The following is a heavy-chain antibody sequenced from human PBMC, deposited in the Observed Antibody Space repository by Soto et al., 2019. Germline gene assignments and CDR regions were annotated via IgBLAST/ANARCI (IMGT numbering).Heavy chain of an antibody. J-gene: IGHJ4*02. D-gene: IGHD1-1*01. CDR3: ARVQVTPGTTWKVFDY. V-gene: IGHV3-66*01. Sequence: EVQLVESGGGLVQWGGSLRLSCAASGFTVTSSYMSWVRQAPGKGLEWVSIIYSDGTTYYTDSVKGRFTISRDNSKNTLWLPMNSLRAEDTGVYYCARVQVTPGTTWKVFDYWGQGTLVTVSS. CDR1: GFTVTSSY. CDR2: IYSDGTT.